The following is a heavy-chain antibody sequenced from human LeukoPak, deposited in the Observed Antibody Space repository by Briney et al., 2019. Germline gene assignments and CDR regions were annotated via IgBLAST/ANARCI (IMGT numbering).Heavy chain of an antibody. CDR2: ISYIGST. CDR1: GGSISSFY. Sequence: SETLSLTCAVSGGSISSFYWNWIRQPPGKGLEWIGYISYIGSTNYNPSLKSRVTISVDTSKNQFSLNLNSVTAADTAVYYCARYCGGDCYSVDAFDIWGQGTMVTVSS. CDR3: ARYCGGDCYSVDAFDI. D-gene: IGHD2-21*02. V-gene: IGHV4-59*01. J-gene: IGHJ3*02.